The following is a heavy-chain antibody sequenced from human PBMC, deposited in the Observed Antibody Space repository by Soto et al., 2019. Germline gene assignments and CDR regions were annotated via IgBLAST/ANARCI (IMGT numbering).Heavy chain of an antibody. J-gene: IGHJ4*02. CDR2: INAGNANT. Sequence: ASVKVSCKASGYTFTNYAIHWVRQAPGQRLEWMGWINAGNANTKYSQKFQDRVTITGDTSASTTYMDLSSLRSEDTAVYYCARGPNIGNYFLTYFDSWGQGTLVTVSS. CDR1: GYTFTNYA. V-gene: IGHV1-3*01. D-gene: IGHD1-26*01. CDR3: ARGPNIGNYFLTYFDS.